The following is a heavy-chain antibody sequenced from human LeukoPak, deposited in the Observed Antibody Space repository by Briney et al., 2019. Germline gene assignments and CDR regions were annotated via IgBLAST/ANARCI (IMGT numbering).Heavy chain of an antibody. Sequence: SETLSLTCTVSGGSISSSSYYWGWIRQPPGKGLEWIGSIYYSGSTYYNPSLKSRFTISVDTSKNQFSLKLSSVTAADTAVYYCARLNGALRYYFDYWGQGTLVTVSS. D-gene: IGHD3-16*01. J-gene: IGHJ4*02. CDR3: ARLNGALRYYFDY. V-gene: IGHV4-39*01. CDR1: GGSISSSSYY. CDR2: IYYSGST.